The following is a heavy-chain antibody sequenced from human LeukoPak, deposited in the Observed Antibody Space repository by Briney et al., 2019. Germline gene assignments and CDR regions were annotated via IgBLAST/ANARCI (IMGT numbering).Heavy chain of an antibody. CDR1: GGSISSYY. CDR3: ARDPLAGGAARRYNWFDP. Sequence: NPSETLSLTCTVSGGSISSYYWSWIRQPAGKGLEWIGRIYTSGSTNYNPSLKSRVTMSVDTSKNQFSLKLSSVTAADTAVYYCARDPLAGGAARRYNWFDPWGQGTLVTVSS. V-gene: IGHV4-4*07. CDR2: IYTSGST. J-gene: IGHJ5*02. D-gene: IGHD6-13*01.